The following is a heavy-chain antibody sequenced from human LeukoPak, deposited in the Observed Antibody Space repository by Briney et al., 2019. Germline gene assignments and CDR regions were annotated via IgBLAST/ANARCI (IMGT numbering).Heavy chain of an antibody. V-gene: IGHV4-59*12. D-gene: IGHD2-21*02. CDR1: GGSISNYY. CDR3: ARGPPYIVVVTAIGFFDY. Sequence: PSETLSLTCTVSGGSISNYYWSWIRQPPGKGLEWIGYIYYSGTTNYSPSLKSRVTISVDTSKNQFSLKLISVTAADTAVYYCARGPPYIVVVTAIGFFDYWGQGTLVTVSS. J-gene: IGHJ4*02. CDR2: IYYSGTT.